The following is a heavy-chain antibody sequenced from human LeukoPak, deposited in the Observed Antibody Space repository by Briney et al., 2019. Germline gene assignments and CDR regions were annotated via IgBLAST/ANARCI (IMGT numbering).Heavy chain of an antibody. CDR2: INPNSGGT. CDR3: ARGSDSSSWYTGVTKFDP. D-gene: IGHD6-13*01. J-gene: IGHJ5*02. CDR1: GYTFTGYY. Sequence: ASVKVSCKASGYTFTGYYMHWVRQAPGQGLEWMGWINPNSGGTNYAQKFQGRVTMTRDTSISTAYMELSRLRSDDTAVYYCARGSDSSSWYTGVTKFDPWGQGTLVTVSS. V-gene: IGHV1-2*02.